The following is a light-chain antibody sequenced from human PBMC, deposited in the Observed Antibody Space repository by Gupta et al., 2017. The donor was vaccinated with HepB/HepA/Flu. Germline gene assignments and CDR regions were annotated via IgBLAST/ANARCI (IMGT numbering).Light chain of an antibody. Sequence: PVLTQSSSASASLGSSVTLTCTLSSGHSSYIIAWHQQQPGKAPRYLMKLEGSGSDNKGSGVPDRFSGSSSGADRYLTISNLQAEDEADYYCETWDSNTRVFGGGTKLTVL. V-gene: IGLV4-60*03. CDR2: LEGSGSD. J-gene: IGLJ2*01. CDR1: SGHSSYI. CDR3: ETWDSNTRV.